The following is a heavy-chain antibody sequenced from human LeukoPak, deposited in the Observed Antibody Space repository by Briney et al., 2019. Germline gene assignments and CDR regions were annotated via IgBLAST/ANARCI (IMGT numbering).Heavy chain of an antibody. CDR1: GFTFSSYW. CDR2: IKQDGSEK. CDR3: AREGTHSSSWYEGPDY. Sequence: GGSLRLSCAASGFTFSSYWMSWVRQAPGKGLEWVANIKQDGSEKYYVDSVKGRFTISRDSAKNSLYLQMHSLRAEDTAVYYCAREGTHSSSWYEGPDYWGQGTLVTVSS. J-gene: IGHJ4*02. V-gene: IGHV3-7*01. D-gene: IGHD6-13*01.